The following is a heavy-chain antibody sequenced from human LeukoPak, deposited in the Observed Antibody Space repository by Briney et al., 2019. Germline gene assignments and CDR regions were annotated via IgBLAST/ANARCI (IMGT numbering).Heavy chain of an antibody. V-gene: IGHV1-2*02. CDR1: GYTFTGYY. D-gene: IGHD3-9*01. Sequence: ASVKVSCKASGYTFTGYYMHWVRQAPGQGLEWMVWINPNSGGTNYAQKFQGRVTMTRDTSISTAYMELSRLRSDDTAVYYCARGSDILTGPFDYWGQGTLVTVSS. CDR3: ARGSDILTGPFDY. J-gene: IGHJ4*02. CDR2: INPNSGGT.